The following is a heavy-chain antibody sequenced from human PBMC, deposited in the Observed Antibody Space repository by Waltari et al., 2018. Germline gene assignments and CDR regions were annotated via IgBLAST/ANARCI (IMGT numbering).Heavy chain of an antibody. CDR3: ARDVAMGLFGIPDHHGWDV. CDR1: GFTVSSNY. Sequence: EVQLVESGGGLIQPGGSLRLSCAASGFTVSSNYMNWIRQAPGKGLEWVSGIYIGAEVHYGDSVKGRFTISRDKNKNTVDLQMNTLRIEDTAIYYCARDVAMGLFGIPDHHGWDVWGQGTTVIVSS. D-gene: IGHD3-10*01. CDR2: IYIGAEV. J-gene: IGHJ6*02. V-gene: IGHV3-53*01.